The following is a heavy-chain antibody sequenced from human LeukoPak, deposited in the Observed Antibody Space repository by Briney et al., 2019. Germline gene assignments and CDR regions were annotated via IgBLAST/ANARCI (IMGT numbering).Heavy chain of an antibody. CDR1: GFTLSTFA. CDR2: ISYDGRNK. D-gene: IGHD6-13*01. J-gene: IGHJ4*02. CDR3: ARGWSFDY. V-gene: IGHV3-30*04. Sequence: GRSLRLSCVASGFTLSTFAMHWVRQAPGKGLEWVAVISYDGRNKYYADSVKGRFTISRDNSNNTLYLQMNSLGAGDTAVFYCARGWSFDYWGQGTVVTVSS.